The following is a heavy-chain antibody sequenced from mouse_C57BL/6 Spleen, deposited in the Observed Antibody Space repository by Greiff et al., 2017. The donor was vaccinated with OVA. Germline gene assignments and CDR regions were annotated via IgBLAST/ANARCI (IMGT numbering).Heavy chain of an antibody. CDR1: GYSITSGYY. Sequence: EVKLVEPGPGLVKPSQSLSLSCYVSGYSITSGYYWKWNRQPPGNKQEWVGYISYDGSNNYNPPLKNQTPLTLDKSKNQFFLELNSVTTEDTATYYCARESYGSSYWSFDVWGTGTTVTVSS. J-gene: IGHJ1*03. D-gene: IGHD1-1*01. CDR3: ARESYGSSYWSFDV. CDR2: ISYDGSN. V-gene: IGHV3-6*01.